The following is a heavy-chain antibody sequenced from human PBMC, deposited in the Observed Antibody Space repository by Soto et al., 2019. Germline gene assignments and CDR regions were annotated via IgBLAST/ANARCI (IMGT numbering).Heavy chain of an antibody. V-gene: IGHV3-21*01. CDR2: ISSSSSYI. J-gene: IGHJ3*02. Sequence: GGSLRLSCAASGFTFSSYSMNWVRQAPGKGLEWVSSISSSSSYIYYADSVKGRFTISRDNAKNSLYLQMNSLRAEDTAVYYCESMSILTGPLAFDIWGKGTMVTVSS. CDR1: GFTFSSYS. CDR3: ESMSILTGPLAFDI. D-gene: IGHD3-9*01.